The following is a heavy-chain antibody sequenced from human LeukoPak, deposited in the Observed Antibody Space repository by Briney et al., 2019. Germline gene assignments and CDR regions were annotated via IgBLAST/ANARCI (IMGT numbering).Heavy chain of an antibody. V-gene: IGHV3-23*01. D-gene: IGHD6-6*01. CDR3: AEGSSSSPFDY. CDR2: ISGNGGTT. J-gene: IGHJ4*02. Sequence: GGSLRLSCAASGFTFSRYAMSWVRQAPGKGLEWVSTISGNGGTTYCADPVKGRFTISRDNSKSTLYLQMNSLRAEDTAVYYCAEGSSSSPFDYWGQGTLVTVSS. CDR1: GFTFSRYA.